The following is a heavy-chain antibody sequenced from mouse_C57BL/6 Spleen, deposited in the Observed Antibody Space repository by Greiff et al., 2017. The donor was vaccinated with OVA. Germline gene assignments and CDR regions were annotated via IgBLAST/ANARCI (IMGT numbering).Heavy chain of an antibody. D-gene: IGHD2-2*01. Sequence: QLQESGPGLVKPSQSLSLTCSVTGYSIPSGYYWIWIRQFPGNTLEWLGYIIYDGSNNYNPTLKNRISITRDTSKNQFFLKLNSVTTEDTATYYCARDGYGGAYIDVWGTGTTVTVSS. V-gene: IGHV3-6*01. CDR1: GYSIPSGYY. CDR2: IIYDGSN. J-gene: IGHJ1*03. CDR3: ARDGYGGAYIDV.